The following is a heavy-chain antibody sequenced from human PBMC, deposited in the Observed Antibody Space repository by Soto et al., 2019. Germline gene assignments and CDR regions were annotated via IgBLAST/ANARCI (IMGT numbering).Heavy chain of an antibody. V-gene: IGHV1-2*02. CDR3: ARDRQHLILYNWFDP. CDR1: GDTFTGYY. CDR2: INTNSGDT. Sequence: WASVKVSCKASGDTFTGYYVHWVRQAPGQGLEWMGWINTNSGDTQYAQKFQGRVTMTSDTSTTTIHMELSSLRSYDTAVYYCARDRQHLILYNWFDPWGQGTLVTVSS. D-gene: IGHD6-13*01. J-gene: IGHJ5*02.